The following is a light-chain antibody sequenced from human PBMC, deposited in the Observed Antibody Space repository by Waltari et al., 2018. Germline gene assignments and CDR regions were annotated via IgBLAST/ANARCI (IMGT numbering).Light chain of an antibody. J-gene: IGKJ1*01. Sequence: DIQMTQSPSSLSASVGDRVTITCRKNQTISNFLNWYQRKPGKAPNLLIYTASNLQGGVPSRFSGRGSGTDFTLTISSLQPGDFAIYYCQQSHSTPRTFGQGTKVEIK. CDR1: QTISNF. CDR2: TAS. CDR3: QQSHSTPRT. V-gene: IGKV1-39*01.